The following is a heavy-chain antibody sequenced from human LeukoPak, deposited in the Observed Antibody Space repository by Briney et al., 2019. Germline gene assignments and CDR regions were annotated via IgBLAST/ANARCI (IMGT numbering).Heavy chain of an antibody. CDR2: IFHSGST. V-gene: IGHV4-4*02. Sequence: SETLSLTCAVSGGSISSSNWWSWVRQPPGKGLEWIGEIFHSGSTNYNPSLKGRVTISVDKSKNQFSLRLSSVTAADTAVYYCARVLNSSNFDYWGQGTPVTVSS. D-gene: IGHD2/OR15-2a*01. CDR1: GGSISSSNW. J-gene: IGHJ4*02. CDR3: ARVLNSSNFDY.